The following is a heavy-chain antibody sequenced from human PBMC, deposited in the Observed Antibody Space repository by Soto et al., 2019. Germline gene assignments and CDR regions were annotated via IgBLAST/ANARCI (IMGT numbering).Heavy chain of an antibody. CDR3: ARVRIVGAREIDF. CDR2: ISGYNGDI. Sequence: QVQLVQSGAEVRKPGASVKVSCKASGYTFNRHGITWVRQAPGQGLEWMGWISGYNGDINYEQKFQGRVTLSSDTLTSTVYLALKSLRFDETAVYYCARVRIVGAREIDFWGQGTLVTVSS. J-gene: IGHJ4*02. D-gene: IGHD1-26*01. CDR1: GYTFNRHG. V-gene: IGHV1-18*04.